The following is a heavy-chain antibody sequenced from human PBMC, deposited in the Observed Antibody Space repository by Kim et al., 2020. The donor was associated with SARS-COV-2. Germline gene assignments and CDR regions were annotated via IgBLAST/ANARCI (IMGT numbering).Heavy chain of an antibody. D-gene: IGHD6-19*01. J-gene: IGHJ4*02. CDR1: GGSISSYY. V-gene: IGHV4-59*01. CDR3: VRVTGGSGWYRDY. CDR2: ISYDGST. Sequence: SETLSLTCTVSGGSISSYYWGWIRQPPGKGLEWIGYISYDGSTNYNPSLKSRVTVSVDTSKNQFSLKLSSVTAADAAVHYCVRVTGGSGWYRDYWGQGTLVTVSS.